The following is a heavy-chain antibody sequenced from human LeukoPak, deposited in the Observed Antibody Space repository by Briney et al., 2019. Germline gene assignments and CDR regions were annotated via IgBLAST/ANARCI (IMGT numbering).Heavy chain of an antibody. CDR2: SYSGGSR. Sequence: GGSLRLSCAVSGFTVSSNYMSWVRQAPGKGLEWVSVSYSGGSRYYADSVKGRFTISRDNSKNTLYLQMNSLRAEDTAMYYCARDRNAFDIWGQGTMVTVSS. CDR1: GFTVSSNY. V-gene: IGHV3-66*01. CDR3: ARDRNAFDI. J-gene: IGHJ3*02.